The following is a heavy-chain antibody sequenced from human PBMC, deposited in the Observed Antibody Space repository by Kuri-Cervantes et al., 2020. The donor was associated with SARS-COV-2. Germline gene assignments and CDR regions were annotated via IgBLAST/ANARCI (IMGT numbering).Heavy chain of an antibody. V-gene: IGHV4-39*01. Sequence: SETLSLTCTVSGGSISSYVSSSSYYWGWIRQPPGKGLEWIGSIYYSGSTYYNPSLKSRVTISVDTSKNQFSLKLSSVTVADTAVYYCARRSTSITIFGVVNINPFDYWGQGTLVTVSS. J-gene: IGHJ4*02. CDR3: ARRSTSITIFGVVNINPFDY. D-gene: IGHD3-3*01. CDR2: IYYSGST. CDR1: GGSISSYVSSSSYY.